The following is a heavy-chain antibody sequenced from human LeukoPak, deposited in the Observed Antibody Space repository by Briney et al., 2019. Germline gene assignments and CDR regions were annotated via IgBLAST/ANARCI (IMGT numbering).Heavy chain of an antibody. Sequence: KSGGSLRLSCAASGFTFSSYSMNWVRQAPGKGREWVSSISSSSSYIYYADSVKGRFTISRDNAKNSLYLQMNSLRAEDTAVYYCARDHGGGATFDYWGQGTLVTVSS. CDR3: ARDHGGGATFDY. J-gene: IGHJ4*02. V-gene: IGHV3-21*01. D-gene: IGHD1-26*01. CDR2: ISSSSSYI. CDR1: GFTFSSYS.